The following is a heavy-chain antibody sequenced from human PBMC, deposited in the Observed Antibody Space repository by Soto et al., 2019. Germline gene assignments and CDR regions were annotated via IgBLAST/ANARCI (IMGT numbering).Heavy chain of an antibody. J-gene: IGHJ5*02. V-gene: IGHV4-34*03. CDR3: AGFIPSIAAQGFHP. CDR2: INHSGST. CDR1: GGSFSGYY. D-gene: IGHD6-6*01. Sequence: QVQLQQWGAGLLKPSETLSLTCAVYGGSFSGYYWSWIRQPPGKGLEWIGEINHSGSTNYNPSLKSRVTISVDPSKNQFSLEVSSVTAADTAVYYLAGFIPSIAAQGFHPWGPGTLVTVSS.